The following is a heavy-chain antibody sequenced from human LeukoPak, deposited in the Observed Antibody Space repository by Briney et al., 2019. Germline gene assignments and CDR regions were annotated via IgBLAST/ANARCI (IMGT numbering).Heavy chain of an antibody. CDR1: GFTVSSNY. V-gene: IGHV3-53*01. J-gene: IGHJ3*02. D-gene: IGHD6-19*01. CDR2: IYSGGST. CDR3: AKDRVGSGWYGGMKDAFDI. Sequence: PGGSLRLSCAASGFTVSSNYMSWVRQAPGKGLEWVSVIYSGGSTYYADSVKGRFTISRDNSKNTLYLQMNSLRAEDTAVYYCAKDRVGSGWYGGMKDAFDIWGQGTMVTVSS.